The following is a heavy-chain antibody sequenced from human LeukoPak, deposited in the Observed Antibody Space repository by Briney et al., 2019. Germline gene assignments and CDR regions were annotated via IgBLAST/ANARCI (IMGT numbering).Heavy chain of an antibody. J-gene: IGHJ5*02. CDR1: GGSISSYY. D-gene: IGHD3-22*01. CDR3: ARGYYYDSSGYPPRFDP. V-gene: IGHV4-59*01. Sequence: PSETLSLTCTVSGGSISSYYWSWIRQPPGKGLEWIGYIYYSGSTNYNPSLKSRVTISVDTSKNQFSLKLSSVTAADTAVYYCARGYYYDSSGYPPRFDPWGQGTLVTVSS. CDR2: IYYSGST.